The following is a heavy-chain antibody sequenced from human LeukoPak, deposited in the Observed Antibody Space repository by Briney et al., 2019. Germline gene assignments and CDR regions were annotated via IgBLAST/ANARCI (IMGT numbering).Heavy chain of an antibody. J-gene: IGHJ3*02. CDR1: GFTFDDYT. V-gene: IGHV3-9*03. D-gene: IGHD1-26*01. CDR2: ISWNSGSI. Sequence: PGRSLRLSCAASGFTFDDYTMHWVRQAPGKGLEWVSGISWNSGSISYADSVKGRFTISRDNAKNSLYLQMNSLRAEDMALYYCAKADSGSYGGRAFDIWGQGTMVTVSS. CDR3: AKADSGSYGGRAFDI.